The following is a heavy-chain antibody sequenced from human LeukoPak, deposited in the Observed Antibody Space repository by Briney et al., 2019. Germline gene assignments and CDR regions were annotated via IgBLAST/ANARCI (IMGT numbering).Heavy chain of an antibody. Sequence: PGGSLRLSCAASGFTFSSYWMHWVRQAPGKGLVWVSRINSDGSSTSYADSVKGRFTISRDNAKNTLYLQMNSLRAEDTAIYYCASAYPWGYFLHWGQGTLVTVSS. J-gene: IGHJ1*01. CDR2: INSDGSST. CDR1: GFTFSSYW. CDR3: ASAYPWGYFLH. D-gene: IGHD1-26*01. V-gene: IGHV3-74*01.